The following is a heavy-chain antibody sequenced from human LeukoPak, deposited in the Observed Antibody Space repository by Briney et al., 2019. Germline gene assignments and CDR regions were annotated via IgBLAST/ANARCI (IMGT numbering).Heavy chain of an antibody. V-gene: IGHV4-59*08. CDR3: ARHPSSWYYFDY. CDR2: IYYSGSS. Sequence: PSGTLSLTCTVSGGSISSYYWSWIRQPPGKGLEWIGYIYYSGSSNYNPSLESRVTISLDTSKNQFSLKLSSVTAADTAVYYCARHPSSWYYFDYWGQGTLVTVSS. J-gene: IGHJ4*02. CDR1: GGSISSYY. D-gene: IGHD6-13*01.